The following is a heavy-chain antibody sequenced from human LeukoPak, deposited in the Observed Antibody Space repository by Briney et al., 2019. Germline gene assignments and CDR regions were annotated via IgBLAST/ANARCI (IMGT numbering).Heavy chain of an antibody. J-gene: IGHJ5*02. CDR3: TRERFSRWFDP. D-gene: IGHD3-10*01. CDR1: GGTFSSYT. CDR2: IIPILGIA. V-gene: IGHV1-69*04. Sequence: SVKVSCKASGGTFSSYTISWVRQAPGQGLEWMGRIIPILGIANYAQKFQGRVTITADKSTSTAYMELSSLRSEDTAVYYCTRERFSRWFDPWGQGTLVTVSS.